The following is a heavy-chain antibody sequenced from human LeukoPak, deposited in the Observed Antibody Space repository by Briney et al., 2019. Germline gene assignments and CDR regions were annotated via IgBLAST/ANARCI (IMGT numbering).Heavy chain of an antibody. CDR3: ANLCGYSCGRYFDY. J-gene: IGHJ4*02. V-gene: IGHV3-23*01. D-gene: IGHD5-18*01. Sequence: GGPLRLSCAASGFTFSSYAMSWVRQAPGKGLEWVSLISSGGASAYFADSVKGRFTISRDNSRNTLYLQMNSLRAEDTAVYYCANLCGYSCGRYFDYWGQGTLVTVSS. CDR2: ISSGGASA. CDR1: GFTFSSYA.